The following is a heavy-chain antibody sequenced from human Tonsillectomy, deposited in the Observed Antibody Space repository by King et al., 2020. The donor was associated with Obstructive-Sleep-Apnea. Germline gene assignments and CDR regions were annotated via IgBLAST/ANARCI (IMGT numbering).Heavy chain of an antibody. D-gene: IGHD3-10*01. CDR2: ISGSGGST. CDR1: GFTFSSYA. Sequence: QLVQSGGGLVQPGGSLRLSCAASGFTFSSYAMSWVRQAPGKGLEWVSVISGSGGSTYYADSVKGRFTISRDNSKNTLYLQMNSLRSEDTAVYYCAKASMVRGVRYYYGMDVWGQGTTVTVSS. CDR3: AKASMVRGVRYYYGMDV. J-gene: IGHJ6*02. V-gene: IGHV3-23*04.